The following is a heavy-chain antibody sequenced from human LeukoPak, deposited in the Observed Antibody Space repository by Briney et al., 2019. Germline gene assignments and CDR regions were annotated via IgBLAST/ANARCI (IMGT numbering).Heavy chain of an antibody. V-gene: IGHV3-11*01. CDR2: ISSSATNI. CDR1: GFTFSNYC. Sequence: GGSLRLSCAASGFTFSNYCMSWIRQAPGKGLEWLSYISSSATNIQYADSVRGRFTISRDNAKNSLYLQMNRLRDEDTAVYYCARVDFYYDSSGYVGEYFQHWGQGTLVTVSS. D-gene: IGHD3-22*01. J-gene: IGHJ1*01. CDR3: ARVDFYYDSSGYVGEYFQH.